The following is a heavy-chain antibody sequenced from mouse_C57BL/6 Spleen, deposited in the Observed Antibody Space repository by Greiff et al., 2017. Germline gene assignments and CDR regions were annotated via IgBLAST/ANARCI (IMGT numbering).Heavy chain of an antibody. CDR3: ARRSNYLYAMDY. CDR1: GFNIKDYY. Sequence: EVNVVESGAELVKPGASVKLSCTASGFNIKDYYMHWVKQRTEQGLEWIGRIDPEDGETKYAPKFQGKATITADTSSNTAYLQLSSLTSEDTAVYYCARRSNYLYAMDYWGQGTTVTVSS. CDR2: IDPEDGET. J-gene: IGHJ4*01. V-gene: IGHV14-2*01. D-gene: IGHD2-5*01.